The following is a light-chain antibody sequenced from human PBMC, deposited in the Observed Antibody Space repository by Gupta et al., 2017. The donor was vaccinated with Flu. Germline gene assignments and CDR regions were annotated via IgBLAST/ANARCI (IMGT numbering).Light chain of an antibody. CDR3: TSFDNSMNGVV. J-gene: IGLJ3*02. V-gene: IGLV1-40*01. Sequence: VTIYSTGSSSNIVAGNDVHWYQHLPGTAPSLLICGNHNRPSGVPARFSGSKSGTTASLAIIGLQAEDEAGYYCTSFDNSMNGVVFGGGTKLTVL. CDR1: SSNIVAGND. CDR2: GNH.